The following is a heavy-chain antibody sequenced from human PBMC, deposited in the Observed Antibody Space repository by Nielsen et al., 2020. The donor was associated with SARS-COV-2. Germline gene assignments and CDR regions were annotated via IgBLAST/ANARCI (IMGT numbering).Heavy chain of an antibody. CDR1: GFTINKFG. Sequence: GESLKISCEASGFTINKFGMHWVRQAPGKGLEWMTFISYDGSVKYYANSVKGRFTISTDRSKNTLYLQINSLRPEDTAVYYCTKGAQLGDYWGQGTLVTVS. D-gene: IGHD6-13*01. CDR2: ISYDGSVK. J-gene: IGHJ4*02. V-gene: IGHV3-30*18. CDR3: TKGAQLGDY.